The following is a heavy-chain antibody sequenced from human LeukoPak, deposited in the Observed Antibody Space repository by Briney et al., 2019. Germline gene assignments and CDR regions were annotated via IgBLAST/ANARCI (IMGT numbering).Heavy chain of an antibody. J-gene: IGHJ4*02. D-gene: IGHD3-10*01. CDR3: ARSTGSGTYYPFDY. V-gene: IGHV3-9*01. CDR1: RFTFDDYG. CDR2: INWSSRTI. Sequence: GGSLRLSCVASRFTFDDYGMHWVRQPPGKGLEWVSGINWSSRTINYADSVKGRFTISRDNAKNSLYLQMNSLRAEDTALYFCARSTGSGTYYPFDYWGQGTLVTVSS.